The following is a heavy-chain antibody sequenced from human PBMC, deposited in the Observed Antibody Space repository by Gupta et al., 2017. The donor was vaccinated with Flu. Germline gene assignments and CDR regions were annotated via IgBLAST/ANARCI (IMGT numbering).Heavy chain of an antibody. CDR2: IYTGGTT. D-gene: IGHD3-22*01. J-gene: IGHJ5*02. Sequence: QVQLQESGPGLVKPSQTLSLTCTVSGGSMSSGDYYWSWIRQPAGKGLEWIGRIYTGGTTNYNPSLKSRVTISADMSKNQFSLILSAATATDTAVYYCARYYYDSSGYNWFDTWGQGTLVTVSS. CDR3: ARYYYDSSGYNWFDT. CDR1: GGSMSSGDYY. V-gene: IGHV4-61*02.